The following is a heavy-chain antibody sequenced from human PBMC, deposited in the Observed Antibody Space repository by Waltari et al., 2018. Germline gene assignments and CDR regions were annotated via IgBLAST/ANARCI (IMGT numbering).Heavy chain of an antibody. D-gene: IGHD6-13*01. CDR1: DGSISSPSWWSWIRPSPGQGLEWIGEIFP. CDR2: SFPSVRT. CDR3: AGGSSMQQLMRY. V-gene: IGHV4-61*05. Sequence: QLQLQESGPGLLKPSETLSLTCHVSDGSISSPSWWSWIRPSPGQGLEWIGEIFPSGAWIQLTPGKGLGWRDESFPSVRTNYNPSLESRVTISQDYSKNQFSRKLNSVTAADTAVYYCAGGSSMQQLMRYWGQGILVTVSS. J-gene: IGHJ4*02.